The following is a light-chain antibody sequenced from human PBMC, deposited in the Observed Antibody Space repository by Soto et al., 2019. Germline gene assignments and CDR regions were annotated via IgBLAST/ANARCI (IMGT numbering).Light chain of an antibody. Sequence: QSVLTQPPSVSGSPGQRVTISCTGSSSNIGADYDVHWYQQRPGPAPKLLILDNINRPSGVPDRFSGSKSGTSASLAITGLQAEDEGDYYCHCYASTLSAPYVFGTGTKVTVL. CDR3: HCYASTLSAPYV. CDR1: SSNIGADYD. V-gene: IGLV1-40*01. J-gene: IGLJ1*01. CDR2: DNI.